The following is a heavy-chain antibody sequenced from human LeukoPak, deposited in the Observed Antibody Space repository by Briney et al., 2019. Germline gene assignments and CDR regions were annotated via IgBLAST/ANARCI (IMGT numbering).Heavy chain of an antibody. CDR1: GGSISSYY. CDR3: ARDYGDYVNAFDI. D-gene: IGHD4-17*01. V-gene: IGHV4-59*01. J-gene: IGHJ3*02. Sequence: SETLSLTCTVSGGSISSYYWSWIRQPPGKGLEGIGYIYYSGSTNYNPSLKSRVTISVDTSKNQFSLKLSSVTAADTAVYYCARDYGDYVNAFDIWGQGTMVTVSS. CDR2: IYYSGST.